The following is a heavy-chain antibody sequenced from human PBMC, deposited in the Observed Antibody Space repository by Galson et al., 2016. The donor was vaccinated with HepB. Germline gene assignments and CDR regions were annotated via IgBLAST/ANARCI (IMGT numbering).Heavy chain of an antibody. Sequence: SETLSLTCGVYGASLSGYYWSWIRQAPGRGLEWIGEINQRGDTNYNPSLKSRVTISIDTFKNQFSLQLTSVTAADTAVYYCARGGGAYANSWRGDWGRGTLVTVSS. V-gene: IGHV4-34*01. D-gene: IGHD6-13*01. CDR2: INQRGDT. CDR3: ARGGGAYANSWRGD. CDR1: GASLSGYY. J-gene: IGHJ2*01.